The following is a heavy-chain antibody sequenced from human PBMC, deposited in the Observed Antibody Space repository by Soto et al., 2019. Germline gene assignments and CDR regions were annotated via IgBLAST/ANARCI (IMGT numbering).Heavy chain of an antibody. CDR1: GYTFTSYG. D-gene: IGHD3-22*01. Sequence: ASVKVSCKASGYTFTSYGISWVRQAPGQGLEWMGWISAYNGNTNYAQKLQGRVTMTTDTSTSTAYMELRSLRSDDTAVYYCARDDSITMIVGTGDAFDIWGQGTMVTVSS. CDR2: ISAYNGNT. V-gene: IGHV1-18*01. CDR3: ARDDSITMIVGTGDAFDI. J-gene: IGHJ3*02.